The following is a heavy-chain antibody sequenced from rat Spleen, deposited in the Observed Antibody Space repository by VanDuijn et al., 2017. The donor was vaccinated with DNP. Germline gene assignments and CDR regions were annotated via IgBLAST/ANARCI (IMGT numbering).Heavy chain of an antibody. CDR2: ITYDGSRT. J-gene: IGHJ4*01. Sequence: EVQLVESGGDLVQSGRSLKVSCAASGFTFSDYNMAWVRQAPKKGLEWVATITYDGSRTYCGDSVKGRFTISRDNAKSTLSLQMNSLRSEDMATYYCARQAGMDAWGQGTSVTVSS. V-gene: IGHV5S10*01. CDR3: ARQAGMDA. CDR1: GFTFSDYN.